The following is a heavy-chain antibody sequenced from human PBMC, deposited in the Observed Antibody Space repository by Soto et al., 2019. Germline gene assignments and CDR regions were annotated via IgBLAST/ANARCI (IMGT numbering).Heavy chain of an antibody. CDR1: GESFSGHI. V-gene: IGHV4-34*01. Sequence: SETLSLTCAVYGESFSGHIWTWIRQTPGKGLQWIGQINHSGSASYNPSLKSRVTISVHTSNSQFSLELSSVTAADTAVYYCARGLITGSHYSGGWYYSDSWRQGTQVTVS. CDR2: INHSGSA. J-gene: IGHJ4*02. CDR3: ARGLITGSHYSGGWYYSDS. D-gene: IGHD6-19*01.